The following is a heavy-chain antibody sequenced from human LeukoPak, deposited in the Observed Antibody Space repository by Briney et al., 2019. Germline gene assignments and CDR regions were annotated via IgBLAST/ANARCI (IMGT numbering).Heavy chain of an antibody. J-gene: IGHJ5*02. CDR2: ISAYNGNT. CDR1: GYTFTSYG. V-gene: IGHV1-18*01. D-gene: IGHD3-16*01. Sequence: VASVKVSCKGSGYTFTSYGISWVRQDPGQGLEWMGWISAYNGNTNYAQKLQGRVTMTTDTSTSTAYMELRSLRSDDTAVYYCARTWGLGGNWFDPWGQGTLVTVSS. CDR3: ARTWGLGGNWFDP.